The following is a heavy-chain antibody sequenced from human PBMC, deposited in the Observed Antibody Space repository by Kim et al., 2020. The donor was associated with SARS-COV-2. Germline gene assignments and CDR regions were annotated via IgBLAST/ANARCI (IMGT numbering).Heavy chain of an antibody. V-gene: IGHV4-61*02. CDR2: IYTSGST. CDR3: AGEADYYGSGSLNWVDP. CDR1: GGSISSGSYY. J-gene: IGHJ5*02. Sequence: SETLSLTCTVSGGSISSGSYYWSWIRQPAGKGLEWIGRIYTSGSTNYNPSLKSRGTISVDTSKNQFSLKLSSVTAADTAVYYCAGEADYYGSGSLNWVDPWGQGTRVTVSS. D-gene: IGHD3-10*01.